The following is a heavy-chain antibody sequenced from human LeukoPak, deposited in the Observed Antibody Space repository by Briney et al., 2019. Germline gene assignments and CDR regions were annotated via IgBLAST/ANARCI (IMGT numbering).Heavy chain of an antibody. CDR2: IRSDGNVT. Sequence: GGSLRLSCEASGFLFRSNGMHWVRQAPGKGLEWVAFIRSDGNVTKYLDSIKGRFTISRDNSKNILYLQLNDVRPDDTAVYFCAKDHCFWSGFLFWGQGTLVTVSS. CDR3: AKDHCFWSGFLF. J-gene: IGHJ4*02. V-gene: IGHV3-30*02. D-gene: IGHD3-3*01. CDR1: GFLFRSNG.